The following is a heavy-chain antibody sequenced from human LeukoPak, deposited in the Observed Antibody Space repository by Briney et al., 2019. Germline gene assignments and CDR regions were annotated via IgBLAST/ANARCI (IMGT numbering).Heavy chain of an antibody. CDR1: GGTFSSYA. CDR3: ARGYYYDSSGFDY. V-gene: IGHV1-69*05. Sequence: SVKVSCKASGGTFSSYAISWVRQAPGQGLERMGRIIPIFGTANYAQKFQGRVTITTDESTSTAYMELSSLRSEDTAVYYCARGYYYDSSGFDYWGQGTLVTVSS. J-gene: IGHJ4*02. D-gene: IGHD3-22*01. CDR2: IIPIFGTA.